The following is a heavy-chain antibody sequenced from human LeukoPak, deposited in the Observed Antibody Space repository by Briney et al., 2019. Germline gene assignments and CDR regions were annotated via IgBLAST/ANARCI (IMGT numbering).Heavy chain of an antibody. CDR2: ISWNSGSI. Sequence: PGRSLRLSCAASGFTFDDYAMHWVRQAPGKGLEWVSGISWNSGSIGYADSVKGRFTISRDNAKNSLYLQMNSLRAEDTALYYCAKGGYYDLDAFDIWGQGTMVTVSS. J-gene: IGHJ3*02. CDR3: AKGGYYDLDAFDI. V-gene: IGHV3-9*01. D-gene: IGHD1-26*01. CDR1: GFTFDDYA.